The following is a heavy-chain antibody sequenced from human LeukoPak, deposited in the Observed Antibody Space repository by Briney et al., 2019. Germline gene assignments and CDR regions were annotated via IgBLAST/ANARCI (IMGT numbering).Heavy chain of an antibody. CDR2: IYYSGST. J-gene: IGHJ5*02. D-gene: IGHD6-13*01. CDR1: GGSISSSSYY. CDR3: AKSPEQQLVWRGWFDP. Sequence: PSETLSLTCTVSGGSISSSSYYWGWIRQPPGKGLEWIGSIYYSGSTYYNPSLKSRDTISVDTSKNQFSLKLSSVTAEDTAVYYCAKSPEQQLVWRGWFDPWGQGTLVTVSS. V-gene: IGHV4-39*07.